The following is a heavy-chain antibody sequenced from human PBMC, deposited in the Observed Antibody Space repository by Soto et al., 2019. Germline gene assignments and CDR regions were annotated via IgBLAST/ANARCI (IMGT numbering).Heavy chain of an antibody. CDR2: ISWNSGSI. V-gene: IGHV3-9*01. D-gene: IGHD3-22*01. Sequence: GGSLRLSCAASGFTFDDYAMHWVRQAPGKGLEWVSGISWNSGSIGYADSVKGRFTISRDNAKNSLYLQMNSLRAEDTDLYYYAKDSDYYDSSGYYYGGWFDPWGQGTLVTVSS. J-gene: IGHJ5*02. CDR3: AKDSDYYDSSGYYYGGWFDP. CDR1: GFTFDDYA.